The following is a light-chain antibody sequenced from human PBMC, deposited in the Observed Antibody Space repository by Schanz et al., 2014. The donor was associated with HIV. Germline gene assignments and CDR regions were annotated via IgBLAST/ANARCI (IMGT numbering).Light chain of an antibody. V-gene: IGLV1-40*01. Sequence: QSVLTQPPSVSGAPGQRVTISCTGSSSNIGAGYDVHWYKQLPETAPKLLIFGNNNRPSGISNRFSGSKSGNTASLTIFGLQAEDEADYYCCSYTSSTTYVFGTGTKLTVL. CDR3: CSYTSSTTYV. CDR2: GNN. J-gene: IGLJ1*01. CDR1: SSNIGAGYD.